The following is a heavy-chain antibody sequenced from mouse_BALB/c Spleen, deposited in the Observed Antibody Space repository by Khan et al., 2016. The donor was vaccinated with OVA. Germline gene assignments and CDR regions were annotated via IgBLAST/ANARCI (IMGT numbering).Heavy chain of an antibody. CDR1: GYTFTDYV. J-gene: IGHJ3*01. Sequence: QVRLQQSGPELVKPGASVKMSCKASGYTFTDYVINWVKQRTGQGLEWIGDIFPGGGSSYYNEKFKGKAKLTADKYSNTAYMQLSSLTFEDSAGYFCARGGYSVFAYWGQGTLVTVSA. V-gene: IGHV1-77*01. CDR2: IFPGGGSS. D-gene: IGHD1-1*01. CDR3: ARGGYSVFAY.